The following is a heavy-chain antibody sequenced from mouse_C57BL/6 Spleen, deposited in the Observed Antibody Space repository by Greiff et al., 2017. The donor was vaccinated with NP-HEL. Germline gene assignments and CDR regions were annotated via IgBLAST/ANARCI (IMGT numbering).Heavy chain of an antibody. CDR1: GFNIKDYY. J-gene: IGHJ1*03. V-gene: IGHV14-2*01. CDR3: ARERGYGYDPHWYFDV. CDR2: IDPEDGET. D-gene: IGHD2-2*01. Sequence: EVKLMESGAELVKPGASVKLSCTASGFNIKDYYMHWVKQRTEQGLEWIGRIDPEDGETKYVPKFQGKATITADTSSNTAYLQLSSLTSEDTAVYYCARERGYGYDPHWYFDVWGTGTTVTVSS.